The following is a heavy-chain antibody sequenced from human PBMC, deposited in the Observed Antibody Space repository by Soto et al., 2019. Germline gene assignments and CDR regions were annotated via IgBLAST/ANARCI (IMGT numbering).Heavy chain of an antibody. CDR3: ARDVPTFGQLASYFDY. CDR1: GFTFSSYE. J-gene: IGHJ4*02. D-gene: IGHD3-16*01. V-gene: IGHV3-48*03. CDR2: ISSSGSTI. Sequence: PGGSLRLSCAASGFTFSSYEMNWVRQAPGKGLEWVSYISSSGSTIYYADSVKGRFTISRDNAKNSLYPQMNSLRAEDTAVYYCARDVPTFGQLASYFDYWGQGTLVTVSS.